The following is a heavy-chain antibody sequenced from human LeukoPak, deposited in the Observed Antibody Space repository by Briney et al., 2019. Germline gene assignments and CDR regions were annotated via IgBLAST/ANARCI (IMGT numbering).Heavy chain of an antibody. J-gene: IGHJ4*02. D-gene: IGHD3-10*01. CDR1: GFTFSSYW. CDR3: ARERFHGSGAPRYDY. V-gene: IGHV3-7*01. Sequence: GGSLRLSCAASGFTFSSYWMSWVRQAPGKGLEWVANIKQDGSEKYYVDSVKGRFTISRDNAKNSLYLQMNSLRAEDTAVYYCARERFHGSGAPRYDYWGQGTLVTVSS. CDR2: IKQDGSEK.